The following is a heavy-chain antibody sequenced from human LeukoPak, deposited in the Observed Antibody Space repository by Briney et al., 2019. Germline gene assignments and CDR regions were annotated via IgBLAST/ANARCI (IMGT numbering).Heavy chain of an antibody. J-gene: IGHJ4*02. CDR2: ISYDGSNK. CDR3: AKEQDTAMVPYFDY. CDR1: GFTFSSYA. V-gene: IGHV3-30-3*01. Sequence: PGGSLRLSCAASGFTFSSYAMHWVRQAPGKGLEWVAVISYDGSNKYYADSVKGRFTISRDNSKNTLYLQMNSLRAEDTAVYYCAKEQDTAMVPYFDYWGQGTLVTVSS. D-gene: IGHD5-18*01.